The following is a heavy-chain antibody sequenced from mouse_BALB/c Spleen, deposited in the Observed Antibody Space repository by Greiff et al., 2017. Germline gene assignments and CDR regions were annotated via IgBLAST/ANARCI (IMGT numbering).Heavy chain of an antibody. Sequence: VHVKQSGPELVKPGASMKISCKASGYSFTGYTMNWVKQSHGKNLEWIGLINPYNGGTSYNQKFKGKATLTVDKSSSTAYMELLSLTSEDSAVYYCAREKYGNYAMDYWGQGTSVTVSS. J-gene: IGHJ4*01. V-gene: IGHV1-18*01. CDR3: AREKYGNYAMDY. D-gene: IGHD2-10*02. CDR1: GYSFTGYT. CDR2: INPYNGGT.